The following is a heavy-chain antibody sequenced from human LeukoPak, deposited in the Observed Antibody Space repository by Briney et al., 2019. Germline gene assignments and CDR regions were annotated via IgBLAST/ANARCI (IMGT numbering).Heavy chain of an antibody. J-gene: IGHJ3*02. Sequence: SETLSLTCTVSGGSISSYYWSWIRQPPGKGLEWIGYIYYSGSTNYNPSLKSRVTISVDTSKNQFSLKLSSVTAADTAVYYCASGFGIVGAFDIWGQGTMVTVSS. CDR3: ASGFGIVGAFDI. D-gene: IGHD1-26*01. CDR1: GGSISSYY. V-gene: IGHV4-59*08. CDR2: IYYSGST.